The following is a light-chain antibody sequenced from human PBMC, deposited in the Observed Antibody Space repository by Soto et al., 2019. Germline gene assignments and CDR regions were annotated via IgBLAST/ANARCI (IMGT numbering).Light chain of an antibody. Sequence: ESVLTQSPGTLSLSPGERATLSCRASQSVSSSNLAWYQQKPGQAPRLLIYGASSRATGIPDRFSGSGSGTDFTLPISRLEPEDFAVYYCQQYGSSRTFGQGTKVEIK. V-gene: IGKV3-20*01. J-gene: IGKJ1*01. CDR2: GAS. CDR1: QSVSSSN. CDR3: QQYGSSRT.